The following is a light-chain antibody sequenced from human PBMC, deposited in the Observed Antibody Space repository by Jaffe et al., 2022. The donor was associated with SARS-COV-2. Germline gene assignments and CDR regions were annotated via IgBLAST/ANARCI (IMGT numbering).Light chain of an antibody. V-gene: IGKV3-11*01. Sequence: EIVLTQSPATLSLSPGERATLSCRASQSVSNYLVWYQQKSGQAPRLLIYDTFNRAAGIPARFSGSRSGTDFTLTISSLEPEDFAVYYCQHRSSWPLTFGGGTKVEIK. CDR2: DTF. J-gene: IGKJ4*01. CDR1: QSVSNY. CDR3: QHRSSWPLT.